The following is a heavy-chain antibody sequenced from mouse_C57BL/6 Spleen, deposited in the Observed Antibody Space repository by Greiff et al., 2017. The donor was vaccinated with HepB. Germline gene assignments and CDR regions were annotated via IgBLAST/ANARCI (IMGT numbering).Heavy chain of an antibody. CDR2: INPYNGGT. V-gene: IGHV1-19*01. CDR1: GYTFTDYY. J-gene: IGHJ1*03. CDR3: ARMVYGNYWYFDV. D-gene: IGHD2-1*01. Sequence: EVQLQQSGPVLVKPGASVKMSCKASGYTFTDYYMNWVKQSHGKSLEWIGVINPYNGGTSYNQKFKGKATLTVDKSSSTAYMELNSLTSEDSAVYYCARMVYGNYWYFDVWGTGTTVTVSS.